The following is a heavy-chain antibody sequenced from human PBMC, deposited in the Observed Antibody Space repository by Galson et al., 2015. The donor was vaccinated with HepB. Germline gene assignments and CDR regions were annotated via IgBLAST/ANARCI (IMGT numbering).Heavy chain of an antibody. CDR1: GSTFSNYA. CDR3: AKGSWGSTVAYFDY. V-gene: IGHV3-23*01. J-gene: IGHJ4*02. CDR2: ISARGGST. D-gene: IGHD3-16*01. Sequence: SLRLSCAASGSTFSNYAMSWVRQAPGKGLEWVLTISARGGSTYYADTVKGRFTITRDNSKNTLYLQMNSLRAEDTAVYYCAKGSWGSTVAYFDYWGQGTLSPSPQ.